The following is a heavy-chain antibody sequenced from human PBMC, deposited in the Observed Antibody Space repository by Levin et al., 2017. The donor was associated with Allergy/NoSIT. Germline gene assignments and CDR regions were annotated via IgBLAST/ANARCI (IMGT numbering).Heavy chain of an antibody. CDR1: GGSISGGGYH. Sequence: SCTVSGGSISGGGYHWTWIRQHPEKGLEWIGYIYYSGSTFYNPSLKSRLMISVDTSKNQFSPNVSSVTAADTAVYYCAREDGSTFDFWGQGALVTVAS. D-gene: IGHD2-2*03. J-gene: IGHJ4*02. CDR3: AREDGSTFDF. V-gene: IGHV4-31*03. CDR2: IYYSGST.